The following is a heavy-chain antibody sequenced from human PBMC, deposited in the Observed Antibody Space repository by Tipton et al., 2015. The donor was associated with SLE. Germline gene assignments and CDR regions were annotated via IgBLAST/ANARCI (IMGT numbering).Heavy chain of an antibody. CDR3: ARMVQGVHNWFDP. CDR2: ISSSSSYI. V-gene: IGHV3-21*03. J-gene: IGHJ5*02. CDR1: GFTFSNYN. Sequence: SLRLSCAASGFTFSNYNMHWVRQAPGKGLEWVSSISSSSSYIYYADSEKGRFTISRDNAKNSLYLQMNSLRAEDTAVYYCARMVQGVHNWFDPWGQGTLVTVSS. D-gene: IGHD3-10*01.